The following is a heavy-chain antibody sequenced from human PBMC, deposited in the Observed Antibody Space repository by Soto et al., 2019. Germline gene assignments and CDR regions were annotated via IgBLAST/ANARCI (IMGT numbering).Heavy chain of an antibody. CDR3: ARVGSSPPTLYCYYYGMDV. CDR1: GGTFSSYA. CDR2: IIPIFGTA. J-gene: IGHJ6*02. Sequence: SVKVSCKASGGTFSSYAISWVRQAPGQGLEWMGGIIPIFGTANYAQKFQGRVTITADESTSTAYMELSSLRSEDTAVYYCARVGSSPPTLYCYYYGMDVWGQGTTVTVSS. D-gene: IGHD6-13*01. V-gene: IGHV1-69*13.